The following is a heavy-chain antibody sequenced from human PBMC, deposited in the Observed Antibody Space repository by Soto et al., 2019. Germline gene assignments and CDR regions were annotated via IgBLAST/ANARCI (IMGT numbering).Heavy chain of an antibody. J-gene: IGHJ4*02. CDR3: AKFNWNDDLSDY. D-gene: IGHD1-1*01. Sequence: PSGGSLRLSCAASGFTFSSYGMHWVRQAPGKGLEWVAVISYDGSNKYYADSVKGRFTISRDNSKNTLYLQMNSLRAEDTAVYYCAKFNWNDDLSDYWGQGTLVTVSS. CDR2: ISYDGSNK. CDR1: GFTFSSYG. V-gene: IGHV3-30*18.